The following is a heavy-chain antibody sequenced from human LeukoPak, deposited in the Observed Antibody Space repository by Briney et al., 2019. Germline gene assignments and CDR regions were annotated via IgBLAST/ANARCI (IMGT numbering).Heavy chain of an antibody. CDR1: GGSFSGYY. V-gene: IGHV4-34*01. Sequence: SETLSLTCAVYGGSFSGYYWTWIRQPPGKGLDWIGEMSDGGSTSYNPSLKSRVTISVDTSKNQFSLKLSSVTAADTAVYYCARVYSSSWARDYWGQGTLVTVSS. CDR3: ARVYSSSWARDY. J-gene: IGHJ4*02. D-gene: IGHD6-13*01. CDR2: MSDGGST.